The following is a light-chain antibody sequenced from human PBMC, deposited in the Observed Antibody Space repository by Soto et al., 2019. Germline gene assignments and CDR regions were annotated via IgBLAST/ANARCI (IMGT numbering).Light chain of an antibody. V-gene: IGLV2-14*01. J-gene: IGLJ3*02. CDR2: EVS. CDR3: NSYTSSSTLV. CDR1: SSDVGGYNY. Sequence: QSALTQPASVSGSPGQSITISCTGTSSDVGGYNYVSWYQQHPGTAPKLMIYEVSNRPSGVSDRFSSARSGNTASLAISGLQAESESEYYCNSYTSSSTLVFGGGTKLTVL.